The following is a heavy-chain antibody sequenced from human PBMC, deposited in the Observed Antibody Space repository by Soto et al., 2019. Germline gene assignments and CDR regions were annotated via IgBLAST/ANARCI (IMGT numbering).Heavy chain of an antibody. D-gene: IGHD6-19*01. CDR3: ARGPWSIAVADYYYYGMDV. CDR1: GDSVSSNSAA. CDR2: TYYRSKWYN. Sequence: PSQTLSLTCAISGDSVSSNSAAWNWIRQSPSRGLEWLGRTYYRSKWYNDYAVSVKSRITINPDTSKNQFSLQLNSVTPEDTAVYYCARGPWSIAVADYYYYGMDVWGQGXTVTVSS. V-gene: IGHV6-1*01. J-gene: IGHJ6*02.